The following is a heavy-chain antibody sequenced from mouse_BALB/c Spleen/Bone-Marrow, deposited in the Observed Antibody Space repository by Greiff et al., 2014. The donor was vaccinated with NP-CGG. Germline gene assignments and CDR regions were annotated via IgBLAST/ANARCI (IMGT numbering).Heavy chain of an antibody. CDR3: ARLHRYAYYFDY. J-gene: IGHJ2*01. D-gene: IGHD2-14*01. CDR1: GYTFTNSW. V-gene: IGHV1S130*01. Sequence: VKLQESGSVLVRPGASVKLSCKASGYTFTNSWMHWAKQRPGQGLEWIGEIHPNSGNTNYNEKFKDKATLTVDTSSSTAYVDLSSLTSEDSAVYYCARLHRYAYYFDYWGQGTTLTVSS. CDR2: IHPNSGNT.